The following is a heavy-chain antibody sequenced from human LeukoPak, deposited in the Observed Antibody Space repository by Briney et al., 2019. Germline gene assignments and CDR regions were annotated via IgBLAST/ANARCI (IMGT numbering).Heavy chain of an antibody. CDR3: ARGRDSDY. J-gene: IGHJ4*02. D-gene: IGHD3-22*01. CDR2: IYYSGST. Sequence: SSETLSLTCTVSGGSISSGDYYWSWIRQPPGKGLEWIGYIYYSGSTYYNPSHKSRVTISVDTSKNQFSLKLSSVTAADTAVYYCARGRDSDYWGQGTLVTVSS. V-gene: IGHV4-30-4*08. CDR1: GGSISSGDYY.